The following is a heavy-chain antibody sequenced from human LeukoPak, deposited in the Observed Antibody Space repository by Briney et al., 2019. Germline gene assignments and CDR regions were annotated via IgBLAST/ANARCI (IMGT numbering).Heavy chain of an antibody. CDR3: ARDPPQAMVRGVGYDY. D-gene: IGHD3-10*01. Sequence: ASVKVSCKASGYTFTGYYMHWVRQAPGQGLEWMGRINPNSGGTNYAQKFQGRVTMTRDTSISTAYMELSRLRSDDTAVYYWARDPPQAMVRGVGYDYWGQGTLVTVSS. CDR2: INPNSGGT. V-gene: IGHV1-2*06. J-gene: IGHJ4*02. CDR1: GYTFTGYY.